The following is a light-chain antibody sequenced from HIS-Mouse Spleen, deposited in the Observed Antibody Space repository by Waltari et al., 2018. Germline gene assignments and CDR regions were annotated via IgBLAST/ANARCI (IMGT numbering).Light chain of an antibody. Sequence: SYELTQPPSVSVSPGQTARNTCSGAALPKQYAYWYQQKPGQAPVLVIYKDSERPSGIPERFSGSSSGTTVTLTISGVQAEDEADYYCQSADSSGTYVFGTGTKVTVL. V-gene: IGLV3-25*03. CDR2: KDS. CDR1: ALPKQY. CDR3: QSADSSGTYV. J-gene: IGLJ1*01.